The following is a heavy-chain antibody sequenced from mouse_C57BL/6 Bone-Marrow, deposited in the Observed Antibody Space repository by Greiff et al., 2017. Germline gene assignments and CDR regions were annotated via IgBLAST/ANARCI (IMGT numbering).Heavy chain of an antibody. CDR1: GYSFTDYN. Sequence: EVQLVESGPELVKPGASVKISCKASGYSFTDYNMNWVKQSNGKSLEWIGVINPNYGTTSYNQKFKGKATLTVDQSSSTAYMQLNSLTSEDSAVYYWARHGRLRLDWYFDVWGKGTTVTVSS. CDR3: ARHGRLRLDWYFDV. CDR2: INPNYGTT. J-gene: IGHJ1*03. V-gene: IGHV1-39*01. D-gene: IGHD2-4*01.